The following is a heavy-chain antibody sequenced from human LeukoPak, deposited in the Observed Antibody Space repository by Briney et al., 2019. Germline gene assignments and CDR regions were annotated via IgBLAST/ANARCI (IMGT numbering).Heavy chain of an antibody. D-gene: IGHD4-17*01. J-gene: IGHJ4*02. V-gene: IGHV3-30*18. CDR3: AKDFDYGDYFDY. CDR1: GFTFSSYG. CDR2: ISYDGSNK. Sequence: GRSLRLSWAASGFTFSSYGMHWVRQAPVKGLEWVAVISYDGSNKYYADSVKGRFTISRDNSKNTLYLQMNSLRAEDTAVYYCAKDFDYGDYFDYWGQGTLVTVSS.